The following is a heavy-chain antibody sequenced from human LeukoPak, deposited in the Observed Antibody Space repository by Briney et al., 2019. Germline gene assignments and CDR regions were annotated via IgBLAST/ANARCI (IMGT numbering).Heavy chain of an antibody. CDR2: IYSGGST. Sequence: QPGGSLRLSCVVSGFTFSSYAMSWVRQAPGKGLEWVSVIYSGGSTYYADSLKGRFTISRDNAKNSLYLQMNSLRAEDTSVYYCARVAYTYGFDYWGQGTLVTVSS. CDR3: ARVAYTYGFDY. J-gene: IGHJ4*02. V-gene: IGHV3-23*03. CDR1: GFTFSSYA. D-gene: IGHD5-18*01.